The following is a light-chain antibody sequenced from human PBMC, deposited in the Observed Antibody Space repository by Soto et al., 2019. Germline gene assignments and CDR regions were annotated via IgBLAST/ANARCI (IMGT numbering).Light chain of an antibody. CDR1: QVNGND. Sequence: DIQMTQSPSSLSASVGDRVTITCRASQVNGNDLGWFQQKPGQAPKRLIYAASFLQSGVPSRFSGSGSGTEFTLTISSLQPDDFATYYCLQHKSYPWTFGQGTKVEIK. V-gene: IGKV1-17*01. CDR3: LQHKSYPWT. J-gene: IGKJ1*01. CDR2: AAS.